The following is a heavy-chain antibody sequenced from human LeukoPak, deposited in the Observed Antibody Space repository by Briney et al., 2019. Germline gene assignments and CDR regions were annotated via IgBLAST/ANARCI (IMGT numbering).Heavy chain of an antibody. D-gene: IGHD3-10*01. Sequence: GGSPRLSCAASGFTFSSYAMHWVRQAPGKGLEWAAVISYDGSNKYYADSVKGRFTISRDNSKNTLYLQMSSLRAEDTAVYYCASGSPSYYYGSGSYSDDYWGQGTLVTVSS. J-gene: IGHJ4*02. CDR1: GFTFSSYA. CDR3: ASGSPSYYYGSGSYSDDY. V-gene: IGHV3-30*04. CDR2: ISYDGSNK.